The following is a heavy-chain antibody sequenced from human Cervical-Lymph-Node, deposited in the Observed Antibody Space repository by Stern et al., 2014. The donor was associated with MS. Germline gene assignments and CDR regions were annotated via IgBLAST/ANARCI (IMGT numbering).Heavy chain of an antibody. CDR3: AASVGARPTYFYYYGMDV. J-gene: IGHJ6*02. V-gene: IGHV1-69*06. CDR2: FTPFLGTA. CDR1: GGTFSNIP. D-gene: IGHD3-9*01. Sequence: VQLVETGAEIKKPGSSVKVSCKASGGTFSNIPISWVRQAPGQGLEWMGGFTPFLGTANYRHKFQGRVTITADKLTSTVYMELSGLTFDDTAMYYCAASVGARPTYFYYYGMDVWGQGTAVTVSS.